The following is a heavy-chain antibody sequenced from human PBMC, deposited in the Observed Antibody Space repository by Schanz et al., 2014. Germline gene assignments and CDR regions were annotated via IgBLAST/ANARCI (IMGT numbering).Heavy chain of an antibody. CDR1: GFTLSSYW. CDR3: ARDGNYYGSRNYYKTPYYVDY. J-gene: IGHJ4*02. Sequence: EVKLVESGGGAVRPGGSLRLSCAASGFTLSSYWMHWVRQVPGKGLEWVSCTNGDGTNAKYADSVKGRFTISRDNSKNTVYLQMNRLRAEDTAVYYCARDGNYYGSRNYYKTPYYVDYWGQGTLVTVSS. CDR2: TNGDGTNA. V-gene: IGHV3-74*01. D-gene: IGHD3-10*01.